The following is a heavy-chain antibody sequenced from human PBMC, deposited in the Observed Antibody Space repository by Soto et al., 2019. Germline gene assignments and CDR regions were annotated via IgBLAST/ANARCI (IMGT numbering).Heavy chain of an antibody. CDR1: GGSFSGYY. CDR3: ARAPGQVPAARAMLGIDY. Sequence: TSETLSLTCAVYGGSFSGYYWSWIRQPPGKGLEWIGEINHSGSTNYNPSLKSRVTISVDTSKNQFSLKLSSVTAADTAVYYCARAPGQVPAARAMLGIDYWGQGTLVTV. J-gene: IGHJ4*02. D-gene: IGHD2-2*01. V-gene: IGHV4-34*01. CDR2: INHSGST.